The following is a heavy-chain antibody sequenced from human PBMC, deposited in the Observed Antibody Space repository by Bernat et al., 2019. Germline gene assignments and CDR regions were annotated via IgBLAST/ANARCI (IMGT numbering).Heavy chain of an antibody. Sequence: EVQLLESGGGLVQPGGSLRLSCAASGFTFSSYAMSWVRQAPGKGLEWVSAISGSGGSTYYADSVKGRFTISRDNSKNTLYLQMNSLRAEDTAVYYCARDRRYYDFWSGYPDAFDIWGQGTMVTVSS. CDR1: GFTFSSYA. CDR3: ARDRRYYDFWSGYPDAFDI. CDR2: ISGSGGST. V-gene: IGHV3-23*01. J-gene: IGHJ3*02. D-gene: IGHD3-3*01.